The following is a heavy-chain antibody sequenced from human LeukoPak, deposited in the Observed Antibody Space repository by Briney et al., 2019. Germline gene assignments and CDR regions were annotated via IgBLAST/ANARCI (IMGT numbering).Heavy chain of an antibody. V-gene: IGHV4-4*07. CDR3: ARGGLNYYDSSPTYNWFDP. CDR1: GVSISSYY. Sequence: SETLSLTCTVSGVSISSYYWSWLRQPAGKGLEWIGRIYTSGSTNYNPSLKSRVTISVDTSKNQFSLKLSSVTAADTAVYYCARGGLNYYDSSPTYNWFDPWGQGTLVTVSS. D-gene: IGHD3-22*01. CDR2: IYTSGST. J-gene: IGHJ5*02.